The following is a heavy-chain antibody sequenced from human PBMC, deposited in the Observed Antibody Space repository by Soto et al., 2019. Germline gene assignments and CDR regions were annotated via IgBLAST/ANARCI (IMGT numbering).Heavy chain of an antibody. CDR2: IYWDDDK. Sequence: QITLKESGPTLVKPTQTLTLTCTFSGFSLSTSGVGVGWIRQPPGKALEWLALIYWDDDKRYSPSLKSRLTNTKDPSKNQVVLTMTNMDPVDTATYYCAHWYYYGSGSYYRVRGWFDPWGQGTLVTVSS. V-gene: IGHV2-5*02. CDR3: AHWYYYGSGSYYRVRGWFDP. D-gene: IGHD3-10*01. CDR1: GFSLSTSGVG. J-gene: IGHJ5*02.